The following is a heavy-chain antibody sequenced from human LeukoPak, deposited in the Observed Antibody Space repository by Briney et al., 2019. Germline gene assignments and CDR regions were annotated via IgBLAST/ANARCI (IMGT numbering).Heavy chain of an antibody. J-gene: IGHJ5*02. CDR2: INYSGST. CDR1: GGSISRDNYQ. CDR3: VLNGSGSTWFDP. V-gene: IGHV4-30-4*01. Sequence: SETLSLTCTVSGGSISRDNYQWSWIRQPPGKGLEWIGYINYSGSTYYNPSLKSRVTISVDTSKNHFSPKLSSVTAADTAVYYCVLNGSGSTWFDPWGLGTLVTVSS. D-gene: IGHD3-10*01.